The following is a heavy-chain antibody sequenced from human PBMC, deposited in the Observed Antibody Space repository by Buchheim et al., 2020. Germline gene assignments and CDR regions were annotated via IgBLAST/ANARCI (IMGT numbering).Heavy chain of an antibody. CDR3: ARGRHILWFGELPKHWYFDL. CDR1: GGSFSGYY. J-gene: IGHJ2*01. V-gene: IGHV4-34*01. D-gene: IGHD3-10*01. Sequence: QVQLQQWGAGLLKPSETLSLTCAVYGGSFSGYYWSWIRQPPGKGLEWIGEINHSGSTNYNPSLKSRVTISVDTSKNQFSLKLSSVTAADTAVYYCARGRHILWFGELPKHWYFDLWGRGTL. CDR2: INHSGST.